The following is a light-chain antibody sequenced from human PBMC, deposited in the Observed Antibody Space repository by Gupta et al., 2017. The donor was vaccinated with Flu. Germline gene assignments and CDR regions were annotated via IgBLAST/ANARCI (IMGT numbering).Light chain of an antibody. V-gene: IGKV1-5*03. Sequence: SEGDTVPIPCRANKIISSLLAWYRQQPGNAPKFLFYRTSSLTSGVTSRFCGSGSGTEFTITVTSLQPDDYATYYCQFQHTFGRGTKLEIK. CDR3: QFQHT. CDR2: RTS. J-gene: IGKJ2*01. CDR1: KIISSL.